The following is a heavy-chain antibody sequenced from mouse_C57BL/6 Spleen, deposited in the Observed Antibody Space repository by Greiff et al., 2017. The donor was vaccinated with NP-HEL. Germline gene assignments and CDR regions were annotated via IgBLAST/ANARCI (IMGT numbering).Heavy chain of an antibody. J-gene: IGHJ2*01. CDR2: ISYDGSN. CDR3: ARSRGYYFDY. V-gene: IGHV3-6*01. CDR1: GYSITSGYY. Sequence: EVQLVESGPGLVKPSQSLSLTCSVTGYSITSGYYWNWIRQFPGNKLEWMGYISYDGSNNYNPSLKNRISITRDTSKNQFFLKLNSVTTEDTATYYCARSRGYYFDYWGQGTTLTVSS.